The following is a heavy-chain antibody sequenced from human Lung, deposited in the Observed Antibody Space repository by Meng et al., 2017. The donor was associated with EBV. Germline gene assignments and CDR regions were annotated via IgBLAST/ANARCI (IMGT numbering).Heavy chain of an antibody. CDR2: IDPIFGAP. D-gene: IGHD3-10*02. CDR3: VFREYGDFDY. Sequence: QVQRVQSGAEVKKPGASVRVSCKASGGTFTSHAISWVRQAPGQGLEWVGGIDPIFGAPHYAQKFQGRVTVAADESRSSAFMELSSLRSEDTAVFYCVFREYGDFDYWGQGTLVTVSS. V-gene: IGHV1-69*13. J-gene: IGHJ4*02. CDR1: GGTFTSHA.